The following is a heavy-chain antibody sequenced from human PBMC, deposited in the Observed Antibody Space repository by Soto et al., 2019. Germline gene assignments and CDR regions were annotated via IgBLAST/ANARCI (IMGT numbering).Heavy chain of an antibody. D-gene: IGHD2-21*02. Sequence: QVQLVESGGGVVQPGRSLRLSCAASGFTFSNYGMHWVRQDPGKGLEWVAVISSDGSYEYYGDSVKGRFTVSRDNSKNTLYEQMDSLRAEDTAVYYCGNSKDLGDCDCQVDYWGQGTVVTVSS. J-gene: IGHJ4*02. CDR1: GFTFSNYG. CDR2: ISSDGSYE. CDR3: GNSKDLGDCDCQVDY. V-gene: IGHV3-30*18.